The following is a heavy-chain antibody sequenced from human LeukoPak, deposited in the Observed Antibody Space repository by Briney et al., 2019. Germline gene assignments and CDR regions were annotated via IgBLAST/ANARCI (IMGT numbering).Heavy chain of an antibody. CDR2: IQSETDGGTT. CDR3: TTSPQWLEN. D-gene: IGHD6-19*01. Sequence: GGSLRLSCAASGFSFSHAWMTWVRQAPGKGLEWIGRIQSETDGGTTDYAAPVKGRFTISRDDSKNMLYLQMNSLKNEDTAEYYCTTSPQWLENWGQGTLVTVSP. CDR1: GFSFSHAW. J-gene: IGHJ4*02. V-gene: IGHV3-15*01.